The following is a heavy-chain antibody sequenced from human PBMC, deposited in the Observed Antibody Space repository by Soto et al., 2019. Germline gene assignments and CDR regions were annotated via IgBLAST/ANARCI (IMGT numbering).Heavy chain of an antibody. CDR3: ERASEIYFDS. CDR2: IYYSGST. Sequence: SETLSLTCTVSGASIGSGGYYWSWIRQHPEKGLEWIGYIYYSGSTHYNPSLRGRLAFSVDTSKNQFSLKLNSVSAADTAIYYCERASEIYFDSWGQGTLVTVSS. CDR1: GASIGSGGYY. D-gene: IGHD3-3*01. V-gene: IGHV4-31*03. J-gene: IGHJ4*02.